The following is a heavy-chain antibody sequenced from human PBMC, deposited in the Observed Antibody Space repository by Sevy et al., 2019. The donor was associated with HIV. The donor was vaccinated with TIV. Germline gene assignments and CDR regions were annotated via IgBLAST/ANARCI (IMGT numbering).Heavy chain of an antibody. CDR1: GFTLSSYA. V-gene: IGHV3-23*01. CDR3: AHFDSSGWRFDY. D-gene: IGHD6-19*01. J-gene: IGHJ4*02. Sequence: GGSLRLSCAASGFTLSSYAMSWVRQAPGKGLEWVSAISGSGGSTYYADSVKGRFTISRDNSKNTLYLQMNSLRAEDTAVYYCAHFDSSGWRFDYWGQGTLVTVSS. CDR2: ISGSGGST.